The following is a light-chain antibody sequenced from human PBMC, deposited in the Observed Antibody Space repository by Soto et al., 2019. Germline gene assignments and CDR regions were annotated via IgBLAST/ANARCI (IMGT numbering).Light chain of an antibody. CDR1: QAIRND. CDR2: ATS. V-gene: IGKV1-17*01. Sequence: DIQMNQSPSSLSASVGYSVTITCRAIQAIRNDLGWYQQKPGRAPKRLIFATSNLHSGVPSRFRGSGSGTEFTLTINSLQPEDFAAYYCLQHYTYPWTFGQGTKVEIK. CDR3: LQHYTYPWT. J-gene: IGKJ1*01.